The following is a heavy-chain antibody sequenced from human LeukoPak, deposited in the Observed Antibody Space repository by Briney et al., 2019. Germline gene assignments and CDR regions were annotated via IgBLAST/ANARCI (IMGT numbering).Heavy chain of an antibody. CDR3: AELGITMIGGV. CDR1: GFTFSSFW. Sequence: GGSLRLSCAASGFTFSSFWMHWVRQVPGKGLVWVSGINSDGSTTSYADSVKGRFTISRDNAKNSLYLQMNSLRAEDTAVYYCAELGITMIGGVWGKGTTVTISS. D-gene: IGHD3-10*02. J-gene: IGHJ6*04. CDR2: INSDGSTT. V-gene: IGHV3-74*01.